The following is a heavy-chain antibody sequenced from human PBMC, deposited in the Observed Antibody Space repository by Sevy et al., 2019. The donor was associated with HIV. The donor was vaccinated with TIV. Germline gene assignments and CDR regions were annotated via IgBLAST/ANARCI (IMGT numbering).Heavy chain of an antibody. V-gene: IGHV3-30-3*01. CDR2: ISFDATNK. CDR1: GFTFNRYS. CDR3: ALERLSSDVAEYFQN. D-gene: IGHD1-1*01. J-gene: IGHJ1*01. Sequence: GGSLRLSCAASGFTFNRYSMHWVRQAPGKGLEWVATISFDATNKHYPDSVKGRLTISRDNFQNSRFLQMDSLRPEDTAVYYCALERLSSDVAEYFQNWGQGTLVTVSS.